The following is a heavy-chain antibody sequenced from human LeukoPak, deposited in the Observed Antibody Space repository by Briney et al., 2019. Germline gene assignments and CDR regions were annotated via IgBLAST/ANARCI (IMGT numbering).Heavy chain of an antibody. CDR2: LYYSGNT. V-gene: IGHV4-59*01. CDR3: ARSYDSSGYYYVRYAFDI. J-gene: IGHJ3*02. CDR1: GGSISSYY. Sequence: SSETLSLTCTVSGGSISSYYWSWIRQPPGKGLEWIGWLYYSGNTNYNPSLKSRVTISVDTSKNQFSLKLSSVSAADTAVYYCARSYDSSGYYYVRYAFDIWGQGTMDTVSS. D-gene: IGHD3-22*01.